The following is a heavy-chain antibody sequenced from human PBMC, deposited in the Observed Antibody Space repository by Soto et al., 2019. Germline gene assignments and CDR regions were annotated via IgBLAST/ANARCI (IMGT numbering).Heavy chain of an antibody. D-gene: IGHD3-3*01. Sequence: QVQLQESGPGLLKPSGTLSLTCAVSGGSISSSNWWSWVRQPPGKGLEWIGEIYHSGSTNYNPSLKRHITIAVYKTKNHFSLRLTSVTAAVTALYYCARGHDFWSGYYNYYFDFWGQGTLVTVS. CDR2: IYHSGST. J-gene: IGHJ4*02. V-gene: IGHV4-4*02. CDR1: GGSISSSNW. CDR3: ARGHDFWSGYYNYYFDF.